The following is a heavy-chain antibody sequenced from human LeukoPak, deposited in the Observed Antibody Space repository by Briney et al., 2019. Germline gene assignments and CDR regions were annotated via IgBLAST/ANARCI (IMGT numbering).Heavy chain of an antibody. CDR2: IYTSGST. V-gene: IGHV4-4*07. CDR3: AREFSF. J-gene: IGHJ3*01. CDR1: GGSISSYY. Sequence: SETLSLTCTFSGGSISSYYWTWIRQPAGKGLEWIGHIYTSGSTNYNPSLKSRVTMSLDTSKNQFSLKLTSVTAADTAVYYCAREFSFWGQGTMVTVSS.